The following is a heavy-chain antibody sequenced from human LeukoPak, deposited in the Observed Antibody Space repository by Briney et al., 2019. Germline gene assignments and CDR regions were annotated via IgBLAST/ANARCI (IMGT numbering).Heavy chain of an antibody. Sequence: GGSLRLSCAASGFTFSTYWMSWVRQAPGKGLEWVANIKRDASERYYMDSVKGRFTISRDNAKNSLYLQMNSLRAEDTAIYYCARDERSNHAFDIWGRGTMVTVSS. V-gene: IGHV3-7*05. CDR1: GFTFSTYW. CDR2: IKRDASER. J-gene: IGHJ3*02. D-gene: IGHD1-1*01. CDR3: ARDERSNHAFDI.